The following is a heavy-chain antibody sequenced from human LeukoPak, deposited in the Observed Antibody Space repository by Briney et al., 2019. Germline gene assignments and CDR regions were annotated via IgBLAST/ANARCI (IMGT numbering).Heavy chain of an antibody. V-gene: IGHV3-30-3*01. Sequence: PGRSLRLSCAASGFTFSSYAMHWVRQAPGKGLEWVAVISYDGSNKYYADSVKGRFTISRDNSKNTLYLQMNSLRAEDTAVYYCARDIGDSRSVDYWGQGTLVTVSS. CDR2: ISYDGSNK. CDR1: GFTFSSYA. D-gene: IGHD2-15*01. J-gene: IGHJ4*02. CDR3: ARDIGDSRSVDY.